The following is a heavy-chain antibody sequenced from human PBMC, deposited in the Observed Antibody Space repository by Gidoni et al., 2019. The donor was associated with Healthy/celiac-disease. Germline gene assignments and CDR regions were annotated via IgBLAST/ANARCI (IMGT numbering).Heavy chain of an antibody. CDR2: IYYSGST. CDR3: RATGFGELQQHDY. J-gene: IGHJ4*02. CDR1: GGSISSYY. D-gene: IGHD3-10*01. Sequence: QVQLQESGPGLVKPSETLSLTCPVSGGSISSYYWSWIRQPPGKGLEWIGYIYYSGSTNYNPSLKSRVTISVDTSKNQFSLKLSSVTAADTAVYYCRATGFGELQQHDYWGQGTLVTVSS. V-gene: IGHV4-59*08.